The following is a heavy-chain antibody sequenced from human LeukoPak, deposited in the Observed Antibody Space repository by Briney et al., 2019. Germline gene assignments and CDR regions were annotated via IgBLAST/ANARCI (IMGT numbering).Heavy chain of an antibody. CDR2: ISSSSSTI. Sequence: RTGGSLRLSCAASGFTFSSYSMNWVRQAPGKGLKWVSYISSSSSTIYYADSVKGRFTISRDNSKNTLYLQMNSLRAEDTAVYYCAKDLVPAVSRYYFDYWGQGTLVTVSS. J-gene: IGHJ4*02. CDR3: AKDLVPAVSRYYFDY. D-gene: IGHD2-2*01. CDR1: GFTFSSYS. V-gene: IGHV3-48*01.